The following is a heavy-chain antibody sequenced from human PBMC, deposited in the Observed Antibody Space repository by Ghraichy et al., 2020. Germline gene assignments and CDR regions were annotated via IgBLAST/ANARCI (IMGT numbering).Heavy chain of an antibody. CDR2: IYYSGST. V-gene: IGHV4-30-4*01. CDR1: GGSISSGDYY. Sequence: LRLSCTVSGGSISSGDYYWSWIRQPPGKGLEWIGYIYYSGSTYYNPSLKSRVTISVDTSKNQFSLKLSSVTAADTAVYYCARDLISSGNWFDPWGQGTLVTVSS. J-gene: IGHJ5*02. D-gene: IGHD6-19*01. CDR3: ARDLISSGNWFDP.